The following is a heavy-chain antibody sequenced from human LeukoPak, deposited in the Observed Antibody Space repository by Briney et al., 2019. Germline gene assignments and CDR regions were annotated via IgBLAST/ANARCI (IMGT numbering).Heavy chain of an antibody. Sequence: ASVKVSCKASGYTFTGYYMHWVRQAPGQGLEWMGWINPNSGGTNYAQNLQGRVTMTTDTSTSTAYMDLRSLRSDDTAVYYCAGILTGSDVFDIWGQGTMVTVSS. J-gene: IGHJ3*02. CDR1: GYTFTGYY. CDR3: AGILTGSDVFDI. CDR2: INPNSGGT. D-gene: IGHD3-9*01. V-gene: IGHV1-2*02.